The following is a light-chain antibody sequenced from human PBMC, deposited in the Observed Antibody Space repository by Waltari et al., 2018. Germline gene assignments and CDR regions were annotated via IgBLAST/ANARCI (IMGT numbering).Light chain of an antibody. CDR1: SSDSGGYNY. V-gene: IGLV2-14*03. CDR2: DVT. Sequence: SALTQPDSVSGSPGQSITISCSGISSDSGGYNYVSGYQQNPGEAPKVIIYDVTNRPSGVSNRFSGSKAGSSASLIISGLQPEDEAVYYCSSFTSSTTGIFGGGTKLTVL. J-gene: IGLJ2*01. CDR3: SSFTSSTTGI.